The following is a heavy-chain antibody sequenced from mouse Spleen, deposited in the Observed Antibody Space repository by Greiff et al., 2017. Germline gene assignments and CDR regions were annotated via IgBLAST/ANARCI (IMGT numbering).Heavy chain of an antibody. Sequence: EVKLMESGGGLVKLGGSLKLSCAASGFTFSSYAMSWVRQTPEKRLEWVATISSGGGNTYYPDSVKGRFTISRDNAKNTLYLQMSSLKSEDTAMYYCARRSIIGYYYGSSYFDYWGQGTTLTVSS. CDR2: ISSGGGNT. D-gene: IGHD1-1*01. CDR3: ARRSIIGYYYGSSYFDY. V-gene: IGHV5-9*04. CDR1: GFTFSSYA. J-gene: IGHJ2*01.